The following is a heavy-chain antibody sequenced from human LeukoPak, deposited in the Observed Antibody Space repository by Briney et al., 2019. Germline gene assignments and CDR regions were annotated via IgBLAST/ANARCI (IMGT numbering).Heavy chain of an antibody. CDR2: ILYDGSNK. J-gene: IGHJ4*02. V-gene: IGHV3-30-3*01. D-gene: IGHD2-2*01. CDR3: ARDQIYCSSTSWYFVGDY. CDR1: GFTFSSYA. Sequence: GGSLTLSCEASGFTFSSYAMHWVRQAPAKGLEWVAVILYDGSNKTYGDSVKGRFTISRDNSKNTLYLQMNSLRAEDTAVYYCARDQIYCSSTSWYFVGDYWGEG.